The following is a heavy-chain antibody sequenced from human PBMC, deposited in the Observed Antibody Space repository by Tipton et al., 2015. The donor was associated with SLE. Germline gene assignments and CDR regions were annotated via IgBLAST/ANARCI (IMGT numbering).Heavy chain of an antibody. J-gene: IGHJ4*02. CDR2: IYSSGTT. CDR3: ARPLTIFGVVN. V-gene: IGHV4-39*07. Sequence: TLSLTCTVSGGSITRSGNYWGWIRQPPGKGLEWIGSIYSSGTTYYNPSPKSRVTISVDTSKNQFSLRLSSVTAADTAVYYCARPLTIFGVVNWGQGTLVTVSS. CDR1: GGSITRSGNY. D-gene: IGHD3-3*01.